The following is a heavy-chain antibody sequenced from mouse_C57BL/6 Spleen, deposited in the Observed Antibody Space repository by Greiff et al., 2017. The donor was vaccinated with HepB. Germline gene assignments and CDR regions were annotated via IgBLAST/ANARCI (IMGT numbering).Heavy chain of an antibody. D-gene: IGHD2-1*01. J-gene: IGHJ4*01. V-gene: IGHV1-39*01. CDR2: IKPNYGTT. CDR1: GYSFTDYN. CDR3: AREVIYCGNPRAMDY. Sequence: VQLKESGPELVKPGASVKISCKASGYSFTDYNMNWVKQSNGKSLEWIGVIKPNYGTTSYNQKFKGKATLTVDQSSSTAYMQLNSLTSEDSAVYYCAREVIYCGNPRAMDYWGQGTSVTVSS.